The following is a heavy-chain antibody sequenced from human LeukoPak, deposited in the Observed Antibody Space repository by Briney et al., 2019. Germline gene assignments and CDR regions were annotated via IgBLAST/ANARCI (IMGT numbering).Heavy chain of an antibody. CDR2: ISSSESTV. CDR1: GFTFSDYY. J-gene: IGHJ4*02. D-gene: IGHD5-12*01. CDR3: AKDGAWLRFDD. Sequence: GGSLRLSCAASGFTFSDYYMSWIRQAPGKGLEWISYISSSESTVYYADSVKGRFTISRDNSKNTLYLQMNSLRAEDTAVYYCAKDGAWLRFDDWGQGILVTVSS. V-gene: IGHV3-11*01.